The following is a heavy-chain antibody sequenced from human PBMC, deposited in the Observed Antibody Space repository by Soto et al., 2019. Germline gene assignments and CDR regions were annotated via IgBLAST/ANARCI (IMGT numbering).Heavy chain of an antibody. V-gene: IGHV4-39*02. Sequence: SDTLSLTCTVSGDSISSITYFWGWVRQPPGKGLEWIGSIYYSGSTYYNPSLKSRVTISVDTSKNHFSLKLSSVTAADTAVYYCARDPGWLHHDYYNMDVRGQGTTVTVSS. CDR2: IYYSGST. J-gene: IGHJ6*02. CDR1: GDSISSITYF. D-gene: IGHD5-12*01. CDR3: ARDPGWLHHDYYNMDV.